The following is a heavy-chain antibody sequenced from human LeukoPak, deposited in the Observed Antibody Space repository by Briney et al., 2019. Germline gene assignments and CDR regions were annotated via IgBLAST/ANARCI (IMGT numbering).Heavy chain of an antibody. D-gene: IGHD1-26*01. CDR3: ARGGVVGATGRTSDY. CDR2: INHSGST. V-gene: IGHV4-34*01. J-gene: IGHJ4*02. CDR1: GGSFSGYY. Sequence: PSETLSLTCAVYGGSFSGYYWSWIRQPPGKGLEWIGEINHSGSTNYNPSLKSRVTISVDTSKNQFSLKLSSVTAADTAVYYCARGGVVGATGRTSDYWGQGTLVTVSS.